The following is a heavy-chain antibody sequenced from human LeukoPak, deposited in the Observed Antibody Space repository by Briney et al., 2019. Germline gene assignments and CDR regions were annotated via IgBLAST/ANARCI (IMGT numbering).Heavy chain of an antibody. J-gene: IGHJ4*02. Sequence: ASVKVSCKASGYTFTSYGISWVRQAPGQGLEWMGWISAYNGNTNYAQKFQGRVTITADESTSTAYMELSSLRSEDTAVYYCARLSSSWYLDYWGQGTLVTVSS. CDR2: ISAYNGNT. CDR1: GYTFTSYG. D-gene: IGHD6-13*01. CDR3: ARLSSSWYLDY. V-gene: IGHV1-18*01.